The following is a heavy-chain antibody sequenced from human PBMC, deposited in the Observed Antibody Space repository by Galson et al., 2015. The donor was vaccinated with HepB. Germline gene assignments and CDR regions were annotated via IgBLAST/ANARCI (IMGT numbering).Heavy chain of an antibody. CDR2: ISGSGGST. Sequence: SLRLSCAASGFTFSSYAMSWVRQAPGKGLEWVSAISGSGGSTYYADSVKGRFTISRDNSKNTLYLQMNSLRAEDTAVYYCAKAASLSSLYDFWSGYFYYGMDVWGQGTTVTVSS. V-gene: IGHV3-23*01. D-gene: IGHD3-3*01. CDR1: GFTFSSYA. J-gene: IGHJ6*02. CDR3: AKAASLSSLYDFWSGYFYYGMDV.